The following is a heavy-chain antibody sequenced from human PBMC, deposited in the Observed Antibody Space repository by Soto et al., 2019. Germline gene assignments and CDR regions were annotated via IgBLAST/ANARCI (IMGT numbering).Heavy chain of an antibody. V-gene: IGHV3-33*01. Sequence: QVQLVESGGGVVQPGRSLRLSCAASGFTFSSYGMHWVRQAPGKGLEWVAVIWYDGSNKYYADSVKGRFTISRDNSKNTLYLQMNSLSAEDPAVYYCAREDCGGDCYVYYFDYWGQGTLVTVSS. CDR1: GFTFSSYG. CDR3: AREDCGGDCYVYYFDY. CDR2: IWYDGSNK. J-gene: IGHJ4*02. D-gene: IGHD2-21*02.